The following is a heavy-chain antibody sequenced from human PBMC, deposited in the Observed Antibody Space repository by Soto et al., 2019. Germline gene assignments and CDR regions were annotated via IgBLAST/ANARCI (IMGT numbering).Heavy chain of an antibody. CDR3: AVMGGLVVSDDYGLDV. CDR2: ISFDGDKK. Sequence: QVHLVESGGGVVQPGRSLRLSCVASGFSFSDYSIHWVRQAPGKGLEWLSFISFDGDKKFFAASVKGRFHISRDNAKNTVYLQMSSLRPEDTAVFHCAVMGGLVVSDDYGLDVWGQGTTVTVSS. J-gene: IGHJ6*02. D-gene: IGHD2-21*01. V-gene: IGHV3-30-3*01. CDR1: GFSFSDYS.